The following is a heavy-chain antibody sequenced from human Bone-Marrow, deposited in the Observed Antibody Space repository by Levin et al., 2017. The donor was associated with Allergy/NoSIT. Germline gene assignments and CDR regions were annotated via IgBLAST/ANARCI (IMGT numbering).Heavy chain of an antibody. V-gene: IGHV3-48*02. CDR1: GFTFSSYS. J-gene: IGHJ4*02. CDR2: ITGSSSAI. D-gene: IGHD3-22*01. Sequence: GESLKISCAASGFTFSSYSMNWVRQAPGKGLEWVSYITGSSSAIYYTDSVKGRFTISRDTAKNSLYLQMNSLRDEDTAVYYCARSGYYYFDYWGQGALVTVS. CDR3: ARSGYYYFDY.